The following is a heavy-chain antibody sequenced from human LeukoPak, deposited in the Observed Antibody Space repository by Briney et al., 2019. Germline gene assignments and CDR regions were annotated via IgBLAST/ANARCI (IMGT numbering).Heavy chain of an antibody. D-gene: IGHD2-2*01. CDR1: GYTYTGYY. Sequence: VASVKVSCKASGYTYTGYYMHWARQAPGQGLEWMGWINPNSGGTNYAQKFQGRVTMTRDTSISTAYMELSRLRSDDTAVYYCARDLGYCSSTSCYVSYYYGMDVWGQGTTVTVSS. J-gene: IGHJ6*02. CDR3: ARDLGYCSSTSCYVSYYYGMDV. V-gene: IGHV1-2*02. CDR2: INPNSGGT.